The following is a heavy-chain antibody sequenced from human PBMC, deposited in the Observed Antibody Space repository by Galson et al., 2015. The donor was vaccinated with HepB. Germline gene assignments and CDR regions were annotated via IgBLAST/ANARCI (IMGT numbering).Heavy chain of an antibody. Sequence: SLRLSCAASGFRLTDYAMNWVRRAPGKGLEWAAYISSDSTTIHYADCVKGRFTISRDNAKNSVSLQMNSLRGEDTAVYYCVRDRGSGFGGNDVPSFDYWGRGSLVTVSP. J-gene: IGHJ4*02. CDR3: VRDRGSGFGGNDVPSFDY. D-gene: IGHD5-12*01. CDR1: GFRLTDYA. V-gene: IGHV3-48*01. CDR2: ISSDSTTI.